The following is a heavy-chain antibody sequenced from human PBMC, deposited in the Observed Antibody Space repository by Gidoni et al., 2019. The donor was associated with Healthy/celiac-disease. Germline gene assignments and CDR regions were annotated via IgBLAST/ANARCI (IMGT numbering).Heavy chain of an antibody. D-gene: IGHD3-22*01. J-gene: IGHJ4*02. Sequence: QVQLVESGGGVVQPGRSLRLSCAASGFTFSSYAMPWVRQAPGKGLEWVAVISYDGSNKYYADSVKGRFTISRDNSKNTLYLQMNSLRAEDTAVYYCARVDVEYYYDSSGYYLLDYWGQGTLVTVSS. V-gene: IGHV3-30-3*01. CDR1: GFTFSSYA. CDR3: ARVDVEYYYDSSGYYLLDY. CDR2: ISYDGSNK.